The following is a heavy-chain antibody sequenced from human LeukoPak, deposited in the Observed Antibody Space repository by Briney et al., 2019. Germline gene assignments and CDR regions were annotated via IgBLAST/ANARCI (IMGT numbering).Heavy chain of an antibody. Sequence: GGSLRLSWAAAGFTVSSYGMDWVSQAGGKGLGWGAFIREDGSNKYYADSVKGRFPIARANSTTTLYLQMNRLRAEATAVYYCPKAGWFGELRFDYYYYMDVWGNGTTVTISS. V-gene: IGHV3-30*02. CDR1: GFTVSSYG. J-gene: IGHJ6*03. CDR2: IREDGSNK. D-gene: IGHD3-10*01. CDR3: PKAGWFGELRFDYYYYMDV.